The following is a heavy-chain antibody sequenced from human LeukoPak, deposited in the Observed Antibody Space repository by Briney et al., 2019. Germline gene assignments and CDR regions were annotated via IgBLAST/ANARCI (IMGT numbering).Heavy chain of an antibody. Sequence: SETLSLTCTVSGGSISSSSYYWGWIRQPPGKGLEWIGSIYYSGSTYYNPSLKSRVTISVDTSKNQFSLKLSSVTAADTAVYYCTRSAATSTLIDYWGQGTLVTVSS. V-gene: IGHV4-39*07. J-gene: IGHJ4*02. CDR1: GGSISSSSYY. D-gene: IGHD6-25*01. CDR2: IYYSGST. CDR3: TRSAATSTLIDY.